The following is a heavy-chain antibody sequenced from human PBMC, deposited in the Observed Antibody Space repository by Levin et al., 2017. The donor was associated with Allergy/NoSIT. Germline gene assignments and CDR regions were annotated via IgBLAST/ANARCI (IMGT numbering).Heavy chain of an antibody. Sequence: ESGPTLVKPTQTLTLTCTFSGFSLSTSGMCVSWIRQPPGKALEWLARIDWDDDKYYSTSLKTRLTISKDTSKNQVVLTMTSMDPVDTATYYCARIPHLGYNYGYYYGMDVWGQGTTVTVSS. V-gene: IGHV2-70*11. CDR1: GFSLSTSGMC. J-gene: IGHJ6*02. D-gene: IGHD5-18*01. CDR3: ARIPHLGYNYGYYYGMDV. CDR2: IDWDDDK.